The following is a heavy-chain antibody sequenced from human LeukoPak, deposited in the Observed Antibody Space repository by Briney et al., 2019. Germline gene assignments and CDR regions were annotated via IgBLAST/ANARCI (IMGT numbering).Heavy chain of an antibody. CDR1: GFTFSNAW. CDR2: IKSKVDGGTT. Sequence: GGSLRLSCAASGFTFSNAWMTWVHQASGRVLEWVGRIKSKVDGGTTEYAAPVKGRFTISRDDSKNTLYLQMSSLKSEDTAVYYCAIGDGWHPNWGQGTLVTVSS. CDR3: AIGDGWHPN. D-gene: IGHD5-24*01. J-gene: IGHJ4*02. V-gene: IGHV3-15*01.